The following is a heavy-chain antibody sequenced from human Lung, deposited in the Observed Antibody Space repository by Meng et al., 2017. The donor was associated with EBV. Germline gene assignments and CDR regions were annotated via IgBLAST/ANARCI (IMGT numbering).Heavy chain of an antibody. CDR3: ARDSGSFGVLGY. J-gene: IGHJ4*02. CDR1: GFTVSSNY. Sequence: VQLVESGGGLIQPGGSLRLSCAASGFTVSSNYMSWVRQAPGKGLEWVSSIYSGGGTYYADSVKGRFTISRDNSKNTLSLQMNSLRVEDTAVYYCARDSGSFGVLGYWGQGTLVTVSS. CDR2: IYSGGGT. D-gene: IGHD3-10*01. V-gene: IGHV3-53*01.